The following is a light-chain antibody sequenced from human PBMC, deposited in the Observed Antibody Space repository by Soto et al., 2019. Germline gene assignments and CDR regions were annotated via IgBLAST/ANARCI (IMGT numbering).Light chain of an antibody. J-gene: IGKJ5*01. CDR1: ESIARH. CDR3: QQTYSTLSIT. V-gene: IGKV1-39*01. CDR2: AAS. Sequence: DIQMTQSSSSLSASVGDRVTITCRASESIARHLNWYQQKPGKAPKLLIYAASSLQNGVPSRFRGGGSGTDFTLTINNLQPEDFATYYCQQTYSTLSITFGQGTRLEIK.